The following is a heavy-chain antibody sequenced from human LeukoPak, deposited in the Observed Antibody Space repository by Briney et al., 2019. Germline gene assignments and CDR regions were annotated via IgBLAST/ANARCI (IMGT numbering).Heavy chain of an antibody. CDR2: IRSSSSYI. J-gene: IGHJ4*02. D-gene: IGHD6-19*01. V-gene: IGHV3-21*01. Sequence: GGSLRLSCAASGFTFSSYSMNWVRQAPGKGLEWVSFIRSSSSYIYYADSVKGRFTISRDNAKNSLYLHMNSLRAEDTAVYYCARATRIYSSGWYYSFDYWGQGTLVTVSS. CDR1: GFTFSSYS. CDR3: ARATRIYSSGWYYSFDY.